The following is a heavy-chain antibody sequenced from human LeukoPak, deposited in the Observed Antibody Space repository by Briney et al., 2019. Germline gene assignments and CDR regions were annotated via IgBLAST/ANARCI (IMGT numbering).Heavy chain of an antibody. CDR1: DDTFTSYG. CDR2: IGTYAGNT. CDR3: ARVGDSSVHSHNLDY. V-gene: IGHV1-18*01. J-gene: IGHJ4*02. D-gene: IGHD3-22*01. Sequence: ASVKVSCKASDDTFTSYGISWVRQAPGQGLEWMGWIGTYAGNTNYAQNLQGRVTMTTDTSTSTAYMELRSLRSDDTAMYYCARVGDSSVHSHNLDYWGQGTLVTVSS.